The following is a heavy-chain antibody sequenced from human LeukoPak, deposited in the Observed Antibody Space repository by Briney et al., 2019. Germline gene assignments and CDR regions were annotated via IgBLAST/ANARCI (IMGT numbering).Heavy chain of an antibody. CDR3: AKAGSQWLVLVY. D-gene: IGHD6-19*01. V-gene: IGHV3-21*04. Sequence: GGSLRLSCAASGFTFSGYTMNWVRQAPGKGLEWVSSISSSSSYIYYADSVKGRFTISRDNSKNTLYLQMNSLRAEDTAVYYCAKAGSQWLVLVYWGQGTLVTVSS. J-gene: IGHJ4*02. CDR2: ISSSSSYI. CDR1: GFTFSGYT.